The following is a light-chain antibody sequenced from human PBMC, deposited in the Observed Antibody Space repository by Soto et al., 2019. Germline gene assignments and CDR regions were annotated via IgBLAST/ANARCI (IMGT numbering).Light chain of an antibody. V-gene: IGKV3-11*01. CDR3: HQRYNGPLT. CDR1: QSVSSY. CDR2: DAS. J-gene: IGKJ1*01. Sequence: EIVLTQSPATLSLSPGERATLSCRASQSVSSYLAWYQQKFGQAPRLLIYDASNRATGIPARFSGSGSATDFTLSISSLEPEDFAIYYCHQRYNGPLTFGQGTKVEIK.